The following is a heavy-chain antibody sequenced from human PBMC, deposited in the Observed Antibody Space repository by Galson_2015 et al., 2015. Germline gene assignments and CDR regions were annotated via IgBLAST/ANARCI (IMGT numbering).Heavy chain of an antibody. CDR3: ATGGYSYGLVDY. J-gene: IGHJ4*02. Sequence: SLRLSCAAPGFTFSSYGMHWVRQAPGKGLEWVAVISYDGSNKYYADSVKGRFTISRDNAKNSLYLQMNSLRAEDTAVYYCATGGYSYGLVDYWGQGTLVTVSS. D-gene: IGHD5-18*01. CDR1: GFTFSSYG. CDR2: ISYDGSNK. V-gene: IGHV3-30*03.